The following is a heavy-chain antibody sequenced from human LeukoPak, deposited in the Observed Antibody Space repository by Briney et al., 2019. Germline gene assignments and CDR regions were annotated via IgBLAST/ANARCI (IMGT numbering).Heavy chain of an antibody. CDR2: IKHDGSDQ. CDR3: ARGIATGIDFFDP. CDR1: GFTFSNYW. Sequence: PGGSLRLSCAASGFTFSNYWLTWVRQAPWKGLEWVANIKHDGSDQYYLDSVKGRFTISRDNAKNSLYLQMNSLRAEDTAVYYCARGIATGIDFFDPWGQGTLVTVSS. J-gene: IGHJ5*02. V-gene: IGHV3-7*01. D-gene: IGHD6-13*01.